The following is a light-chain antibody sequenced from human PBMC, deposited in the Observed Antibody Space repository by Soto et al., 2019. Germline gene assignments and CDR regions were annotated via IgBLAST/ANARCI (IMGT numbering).Light chain of an antibody. J-gene: IGKJ1*01. V-gene: IGKV3-15*01. CDR1: QSVSSN. Sequence: EIVMTQSPATLSVSPGERATLSCRASQSVSSNLAWYQQKPGQAPRRLIYGASTSATSIPPRFSGSGSGNEFTPTISRLQSEDFAVYCCQQYNTWPRTFGQGTKVDIK. CDR2: GAS. CDR3: QQYNTWPRT.